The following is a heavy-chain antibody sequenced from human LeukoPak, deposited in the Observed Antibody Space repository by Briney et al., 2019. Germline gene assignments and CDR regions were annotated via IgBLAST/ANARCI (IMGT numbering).Heavy chain of an antibody. J-gene: IGHJ4*02. CDR2: IYPGDSDT. V-gene: IGHV5-51*01. Sequence: GESLKISCKGSGYSFPIYWIAWVRQMPGKGLEWMGIIYPGDSDTRNSPSFQGQITISADKSISTAYLQWSSLKASDTAMYYCARRSTYGSGTNYLFDYWGQGTLVTVSS. D-gene: IGHD3-10*01. CDR3: ARRSTYGSGTNYLFDY. CDR1: GYSFPIYW.